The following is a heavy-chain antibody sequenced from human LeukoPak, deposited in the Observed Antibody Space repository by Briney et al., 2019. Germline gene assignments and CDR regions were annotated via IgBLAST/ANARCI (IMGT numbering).Heavy chain of an antibody. J-gene: IGHJ4*02. CDR1: GFIFSSYE. Sequence: GGSLRLSCAASGFIFSSYEMHWVRQAPGKGLEWVSHITSSGTTIYDADAVKGRFTISRDNAKNSLYLQMNSLRAEDTAVYYCARDMGVIFSVFDYWGQGTLVTVSS. CDR2: ITSSGTTI. V-gene: IGHV3-48*03. CDR3: ARDMGVIFSVFDY. D-gene: IGHD3-10*01.